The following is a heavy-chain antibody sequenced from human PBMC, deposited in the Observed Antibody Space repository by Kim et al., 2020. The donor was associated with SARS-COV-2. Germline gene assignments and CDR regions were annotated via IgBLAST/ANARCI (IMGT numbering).Heavy chain of an antibody. V-gene: IGHV3-23*01. CDR1: GFTFDNYA. J-gene: IGHJ4*02. Sequence: GGSLRLSCSASGFTFDNYAMNWVRQVPGKGLEWASGISGSGASTYYADSVKGRFTISRDNSKNTVYLEMNSLRAEDTAIYYCAKGSAGGYRSSVDFWGQGNLVTVSS. CDR3: AKGSAGGYRSSVDF. CDR2: ISGSGAST. D-gene: IGHD5-12*01.